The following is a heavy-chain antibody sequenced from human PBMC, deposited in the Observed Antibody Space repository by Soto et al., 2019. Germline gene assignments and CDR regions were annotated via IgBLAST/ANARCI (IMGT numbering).Heavy chain of an antibody. V-gene: IGHV4-59*01. CDR2: IYYSGST. Sequence: SETLSLTCTVSGGSISSYYWSWIRQPPGKGLEWIGYIYYSGSTNYNPSLKSRVTISVDTSKNQFSLKLSSVTAADTAVYYCARTEYSGYDWSDFDDWGQGTLVTVSS. CDR3: ARTEYSGYDWSDFDD. D-gene: IGHD5-12*01. CDR1: GGSISSYY. J-gene: IGHJ4*02.